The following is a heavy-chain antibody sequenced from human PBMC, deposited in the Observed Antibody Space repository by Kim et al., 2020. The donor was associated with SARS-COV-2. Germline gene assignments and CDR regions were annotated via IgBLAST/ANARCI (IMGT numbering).Heavy chain of an antibody. J-gene: IGHJ4*02. Sequence: AQKFQGRVTITADESTSTAYMELSSLRSEDTAVYYCARGPMVRGNLPFDYWGQGTLVTVSS. V-gene: IGHV1-69*01. CDR3: ARGPMVRGNLPFDY. D-gene: IGHD3-10*01.